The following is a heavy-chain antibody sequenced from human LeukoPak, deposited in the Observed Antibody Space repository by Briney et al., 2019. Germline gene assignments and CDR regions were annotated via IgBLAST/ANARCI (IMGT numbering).Heavy chain of an antibody. J-gene: IGHJ4*02. D-gene: IGHD2-21*02. CDR2: IWYDGSNK. CDR1: GFTFSSYV. V-gene: IGHV3-33*01. Sequence: GGSLRLSCGASGFTFSSYVMHWVRQAPGKGLEWVAVIWYDGSNKYYADSVKGRFTISRDNSKNTLFLQMNSPRAEDTAVYYCARDPDMTDWGQGTLVTVSS. CDR3: ARDPDMTD.